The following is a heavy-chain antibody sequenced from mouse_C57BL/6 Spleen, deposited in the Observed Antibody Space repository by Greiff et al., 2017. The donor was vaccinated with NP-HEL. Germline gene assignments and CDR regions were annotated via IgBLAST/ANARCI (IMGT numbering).Heavy chain of an antibody. CDR1: GYTFTSYW. V-gene: IGHV1-50*01. CDR2: IDPSDSYT. Sequence: VQLQQPGAELVKPGASVKLSCKASGYTFTSYWMQWVKQRPGQGLEWIGEIDPSDSYTNYNQKFKGKATLTVDTSSSTAYMQLSSLTSEDSAVYYCARRSAQATGGYWGQGTTLTVSS. J-gene: IGHJ2*01. D-gene: IGHD3-2*02. CDR3: ARRSAQATGGY.